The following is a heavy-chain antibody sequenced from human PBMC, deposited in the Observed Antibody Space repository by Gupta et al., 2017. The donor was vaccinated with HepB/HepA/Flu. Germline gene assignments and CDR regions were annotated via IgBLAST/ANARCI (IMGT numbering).Heavy chain of an antibody. Sequence: QLDLQESGAALLKTSETLSGTCTVTGGSISSDSDYWGGVRQPPGKGLGWIATINYRRSTSYNSSLRRLDTFSVDTAKNQFSRMVASVTATQAGLYFGAKQTGNMRRGPRQSCFDPWGAGAIVTVSS. D-gene: IGHD2/OR15-2a*01. CDR2: INYRRST. V-gene: IGHV4-39*01. CDR3: AKQTGNMRRGPRQSCFDP. J-gene: IGHJ5*02. CDR1: GGSISSDSDY.